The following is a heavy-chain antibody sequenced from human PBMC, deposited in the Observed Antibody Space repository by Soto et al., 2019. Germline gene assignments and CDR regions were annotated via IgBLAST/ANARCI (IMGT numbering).Heavy chain of an antibody. D-gene: IGHD4-17*01. CDR3: ARGREGVYGDYFRSYFDY. CDR2: IWDDGSKK. J-gene: IGHJ4*02. CDR1: GFKFTTSG. V-gene: IGHV3-33*01. Sequence: QVQLVESGGGVVQPGRSLRLSCAASGFKFTTSGMHWVRQAPGKGLECVAMIWDDGSKKQYSDYVKGRFITSRDNANNTLYLRMSSLRADDTAIYYCARGREGVYGDYFRSYFDYWGQGVRVTVSS.